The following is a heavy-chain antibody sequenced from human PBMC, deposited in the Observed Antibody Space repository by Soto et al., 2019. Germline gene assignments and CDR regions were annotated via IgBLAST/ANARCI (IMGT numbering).Heavy chain of an antibody. CDR3: AKDIVYYDSSGYYRPYYFDY. Sequence: GGSLRLSCAASGFTFSSYAMSWVRQAPGKGLEWVSAISGSGGSTYYADSVKGRFTISRDNSKNTLYLQMNSLRAEDTAVYYCAKDIVYYDSSGYYRPYYFDYWGQGTLVTVSS. V-gene: IGHV3-23*01. J-gene: IGHJ4*02. D-gene: IGHD3-22*01. CDR1: GFTFSSYA. CDR2: ISGSGGST.